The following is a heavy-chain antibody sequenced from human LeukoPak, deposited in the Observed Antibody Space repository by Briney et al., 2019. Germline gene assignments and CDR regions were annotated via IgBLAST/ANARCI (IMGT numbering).Heavy chain of an antibody. D-gene: IGHD3-10*01. V-gene: IGHV4-39*07. CDR2: IDYAGST. J-gene: IGHJ6*03. CDR3: ARSPGTYMDV. Sequence: KSSETLSLTCTVSGGSISSSSYYWGWIRQPPGKGLEWIGSIDYAGSTYYNPSLKSRVTISVDTSKNQFSLKLSSVTAADTAVYYCARSPGTYMDVWGKGTTVTVSS. CDR1: GGSISSSSYY.